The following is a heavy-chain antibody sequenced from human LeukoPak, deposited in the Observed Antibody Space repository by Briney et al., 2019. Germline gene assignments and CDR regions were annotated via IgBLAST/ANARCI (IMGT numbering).Heavy chain of an antibody. CDR2: INEGGSLK. J-gene: IGHJ4*02. D-gene: IGHD3-22*01. Sequence: GESLRLSCAASGFTFSAYWMTWVRQAPGKGLEWVTIINEGGSLKYYVDSVKGRFTISRDNTKNSLYLQMSTLRVEDTAVYYCAKDLIYDSSGPRGYWGQGTLVTVSS. V-gene: IGHV3-7*01. CDR3: AKDLIYDSSGPRGY. CDR1: GFTFSAYW.